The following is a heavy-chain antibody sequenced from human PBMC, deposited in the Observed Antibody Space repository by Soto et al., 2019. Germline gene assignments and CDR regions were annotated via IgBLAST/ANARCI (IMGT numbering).Heavy chain of an antibody. CDR3: AKATATGGGAFDI. J-gene: IGHJ3*02. CDR2: ILVDGRT. Sequence: PGGSLIISGAAYGGICRSYHMIWVRQAPGKGLEWVSTILVDGRTFYVDSVKGRFTISRDSSKNTVYLQMNSLTAGDTALYYCAKATATGGGAFDICGQGTTVTVSS. D-gene: IGHD2-8*02. V-gene: IGHV3-23*01. CDR1: GGICRSYH.